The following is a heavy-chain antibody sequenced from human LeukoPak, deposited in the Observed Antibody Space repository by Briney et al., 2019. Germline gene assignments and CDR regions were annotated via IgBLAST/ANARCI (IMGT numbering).Heavy chain of an antibody. J-gene: IGHJ4*02. D-gene: IGHD3-22*01. V-gene: IGHV1-18*01. CDR3: AREIYYYDSSGYYYAPTPYFDY. CDR2: ISAYNGNT. CDR1: GYTFTSYG. Sequence: ASVKVPCKASGYTFTSYGISWVRQAPGQGLEWMGWISAYNGNTNYAQKLQGRVTMTTDTSTSTAYMELRSLRSDDTAVYYCAREIYYYDSSGYYYAPTPYFDYWGQGTLVTVSS.